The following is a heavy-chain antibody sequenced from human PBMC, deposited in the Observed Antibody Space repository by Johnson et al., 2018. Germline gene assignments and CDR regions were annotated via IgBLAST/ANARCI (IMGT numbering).Heavy chain of an antibody. J-gene: IGHJ6*03. CDR3: SAVVTGHHYMDV. CDR2: IRTKTNNYAT. Sequence: VELVQSGGGVVQPGRSLRLSCAASGFTFSSYGMHWVRQAPGKGLEWVARIRTKTNNYATSYAASVMGSFTISRDDSKNTAYLQLNSLKSEDTAVYYCSAVVTGHHYMDVWGKGTTVTVSS. V-gene: IGHV3-73*01. D-gene: IGHD2-21*02. CDR1: GFTFSSYG.